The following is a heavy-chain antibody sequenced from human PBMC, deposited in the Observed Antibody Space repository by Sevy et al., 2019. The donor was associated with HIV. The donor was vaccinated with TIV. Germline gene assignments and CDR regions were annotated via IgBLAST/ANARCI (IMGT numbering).Heavy chain of an antibody. V-gene: IGHV3-21*01. CDR2: VFSSSSYI. D-gene: IGHD3-3*01. Sequence: GGSLRLSCAASGFTFSSYNMNWVRQAPGKGLEWVSFVFSSSSYIYYADSVKDRFTISRDNAKNSLYLQMNSLRAEDTAVYYCARDKTILEGRYGMDVWGQGTTVTVSS. CDR1: GFTFSSYN. J-gene: IGHJ6*02. CDR3: ARDKTILEGRYGMDV.